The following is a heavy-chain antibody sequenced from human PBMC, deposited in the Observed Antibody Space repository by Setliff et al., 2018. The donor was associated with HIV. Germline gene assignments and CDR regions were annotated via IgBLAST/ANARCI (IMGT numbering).Heavy chain of an antibody. D-gene: IGHD6-6*01. CDR1: GVSVGSGDYY. Sequence: PSETRSLTCSVSGVSVGSGDYYWHWIRQHPEKALEWIGYIFHSGDTYYNPSLKSRISMSVDTSKNQFSLELTSLTAADTAVYYCATRPRIAARPFDYWGQGMLVTVSS. CDR2: IFHSGDT. CDR3: ATRPRIAARPFDY. V-gene: IGHV4-31*03. J-gene: IGHJ4*02.